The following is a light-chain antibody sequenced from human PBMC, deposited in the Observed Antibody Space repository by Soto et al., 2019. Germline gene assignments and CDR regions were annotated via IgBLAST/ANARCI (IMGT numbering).Light chain of an antibody. J-gene: IGLJ1*01. V-gene: IGLV2-14*01. CDR3: SSYTTSSTYV. Sequence: QSALTQPASVSGSPGQSITISCTGTSSDVGSYNYVSWYQQHPGKAPKVMIYDVSNRPSGVSYRFSGSKSGNTASLTISGLQDEDEDDYYCSSYTTSSTYVFGTGTKLTVL. CDR2: DVS. CDR1: SSDVGSYNY.